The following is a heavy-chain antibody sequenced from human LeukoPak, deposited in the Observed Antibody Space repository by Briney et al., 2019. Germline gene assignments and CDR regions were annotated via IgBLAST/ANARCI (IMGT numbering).Heavy chain of an antibody. CDR3: ARVISDVNAFDI. D-gene: IGHD2/OR15-2a*01. J-gene: IGHJ3*02. Sequence: PSETLSLTCTVSGGSISSYYWSWIRQPPGKGLEWIGYIYYSGSTNYNPSLKSRVTISVDTSKNQFSLKLSSVTAADTAVYYCARVISDVNAFDIWGQRTMVTVSS. CDR2: IYYSGST. CDR1: GGSISSYY. V-gene: IGHV4-59*01.